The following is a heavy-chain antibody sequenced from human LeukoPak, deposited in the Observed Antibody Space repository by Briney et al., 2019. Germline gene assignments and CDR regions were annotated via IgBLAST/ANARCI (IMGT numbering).Heavy chain of an antibody. CDR3: AREATVTASLDY. D-gene: IGHD4-17*01. J-gene: IGHJ4*02. Sequence: GASVKVPCKASGYTFTGYYMHWVRQAPGQGLEWMGWINPNSGGTNYAQKFQGRVTMTRDTSISTAYMELSRLRSDDTAVYYCAREATVTASLDYWGQGTLVTVSS. CDR1: GYTFTGYY. V-gene: IGHV1-2*02. CDR2: INPNSGGT.